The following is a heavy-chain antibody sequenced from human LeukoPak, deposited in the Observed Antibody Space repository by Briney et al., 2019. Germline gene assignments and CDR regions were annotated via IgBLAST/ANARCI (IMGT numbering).Heavy chain of an antibody. Sequence: ASVKVSCKASGYTFTGYYMHWVRQAPGQGLEWMGWINPNSGGTNYAQKFQGRVTMTRDTSISTAYMELSRLRSDDTAVYYCARDPKLVGAKAFDIWGQGTMVTVSS. D-gene: IGHD1-26*01. CDR3: ARDPKLVGAKAFDI. V-gene: IGHV1-2*02. CDR2: INPNSGGT. J-gene: IGHJ3*02. CDR1: GYTFTGYY.